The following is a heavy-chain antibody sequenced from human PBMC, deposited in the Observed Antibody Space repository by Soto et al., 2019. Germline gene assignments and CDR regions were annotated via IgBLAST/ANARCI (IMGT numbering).Heavy chain of an antibody. Sequence: ASVKVSCKASGYTFTSYGISWVRQAPGQGLEWMGWISAYNGNTNYAQKLQGRVTMTTDTSTSTAYMELRSLRSDDTAVYYCASSVGPGIFGVVITGPYYGMDVWGQGTTVTAP. J-gene: IGHJ6*02. CDR3: ASSVGPGIFGVVITGPYYGMDV. D-gene: IGHD3-3*01. V-gene: IGHV1-18*04. CDR2: ISAYNGNT. CDR1: GYTFTSYG.